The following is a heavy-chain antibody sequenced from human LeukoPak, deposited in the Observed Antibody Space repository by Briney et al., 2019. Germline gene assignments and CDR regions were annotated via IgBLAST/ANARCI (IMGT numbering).Heavy chain of an antibody. CDR3: ARGLPCGGWYCSSTSAYFDY. J-gene: IGHJ4*02. Sequence: PSETLSLTCAVYGGSFSGYYWSWIRQPPGKGLEWIGEINHSGSTNYNPSLKSRVTISVDTSKNQFSLKLSSVTAADTAVYYCARGLPCGGWYCSSTSAYFDYWGQGTLVTVSS. D-gene: IGHD2-2*01. CDR1: GGSFSGYY. V-gene: IGHV4-34*01. CDR2: INHSGST.